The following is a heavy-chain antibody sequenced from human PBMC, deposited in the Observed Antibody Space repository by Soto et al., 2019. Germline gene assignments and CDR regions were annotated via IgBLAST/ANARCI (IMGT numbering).Heavy chain of an antibody. D-gene: IGHD3-9*01. CDR3: AKDLLGARNLLRYFDY. J-gene: IGHJ4*02. CDR2: ISGSGGST. V-gene: IGHV3-23*01. CDR1: GFTFSSYA. Sequence: PGGSLRLSCAASGFTFSSYAMSWVRQAPWKGLEWVSAISGSGGSTYYADSVKGRFTISRDNSKNTLYLQMNSLRAEDTAVYYCAKDLLGARNLLRYFDYWGQGTLVTVST.